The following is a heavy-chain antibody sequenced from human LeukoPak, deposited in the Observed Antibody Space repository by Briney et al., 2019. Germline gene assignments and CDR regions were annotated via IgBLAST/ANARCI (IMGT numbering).Heavy chain of an antibody. D-gene: IGHD4-17*01. V-gene: IGHV3-66*01. J-gene: IGHJ4*02. Sequence: PGGSLRLSCAASGFTVSRNYMSWVRQAPGKGLEWVSVIYSGGSTYYADSVKGGFTISRDNSKNTMYLQMNSLRVEDTAMYYCASLGEVTTSDYWGQGTLVTVSS. CDR3: ASLGEVTTSDY. CDR2: IYSGGST. CDR1: GFTVSRNY.